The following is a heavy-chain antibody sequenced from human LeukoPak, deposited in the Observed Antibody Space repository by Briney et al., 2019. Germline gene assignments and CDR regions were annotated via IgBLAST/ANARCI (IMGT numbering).Heavy chain of an antibody. V-gene: IGHV3-53*01. Sequence: GGSLRLSCVASGFTVTSDYMTWVRQAPGKGLEWISVVYRGGSTYYADSVKGRFTISRDISKNTVYLQMNSLRAEDTALYYCARDLGIAARVGYFDYWGQGTLVTVSS. CDR3: ARDLGIAARVGYFDY. D-gene: IGHD6-6*01. CDR1: GFTVTSDY. J-gene: IGHJ4*02. CDR2: VYRGGST.